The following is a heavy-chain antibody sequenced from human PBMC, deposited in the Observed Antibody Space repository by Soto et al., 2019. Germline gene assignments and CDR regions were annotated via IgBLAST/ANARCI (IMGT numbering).Heavy chain of an antibody. D-gene: IGHD3-16*01. J-gene: IGHJ6*01. CDR3: GKVSGGFGGDRGGGGGPYVDV. Sequence: QVQLVQSGAEVKKPGASVKVSCKASGYTFTGHYMQWVRQAPGQGLEWMGWINPNSGDTNYAQKFRGRATSTRDTPHSKVKMGGGRLKADKRVLYCGGKVSGGFGGDRGGGGGPYVDVW. V-gene: IGHV1-2*01. CDR2: INPNSGDT. CDR1: GYTFTGHY.